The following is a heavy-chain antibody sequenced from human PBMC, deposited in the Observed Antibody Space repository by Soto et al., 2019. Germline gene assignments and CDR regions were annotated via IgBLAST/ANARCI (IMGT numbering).Heavy chain of an antibody. Sequence: GGSLRLSCAASGFTFSSYGMHWVRQAPGKGLEWVAVIWYDGSNKYYADSVKGRFTISRDNSKNTLYLQMNSLRAEDTAVYYCARDRGVATAYDAFDSWGQGTMVTVSS. CDR2: IWYDGSNK. J-gene: IGHJ3*02. V-gene: IGHV3-33*01. CDR1: GFTFSSYG. D-gene: IGHD5-12*01. CDR3: ARDRGVATAYDAFDS.